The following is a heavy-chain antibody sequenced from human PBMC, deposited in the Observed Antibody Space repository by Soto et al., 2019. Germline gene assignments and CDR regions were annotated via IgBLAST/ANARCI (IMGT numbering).Heavy chain of an antibody. J-gene: IGHJ4*02. CDR3: AWDYGDYVGPTDY. D-gene: IGHD4-17*01. CDR2: IIPILGIA. V-gene: IGHV1-69*02. Sequence: QIQLVQSGAEEEKPGSSVKVSCKASGVTFSSYTISWVRQAPGQGLEWMGRIIPILGIANYAQKFQGRVTITADKSTSTAYMELGSLRSEDTAVYYCAWDYGDYVGPTDYWGQGTLVTVSS. CDR1: GVTFSSYT.